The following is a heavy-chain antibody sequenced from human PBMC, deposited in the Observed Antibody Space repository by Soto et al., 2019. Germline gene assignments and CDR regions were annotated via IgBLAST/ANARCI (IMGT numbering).Heavy chain of an antibody. CDR3: ARHDNGYSSGRLDY. Sequence: SETLSLTCAVSGGSISSDGSSWSWIRQPPGKGLEWIGYIYDSGSSYYNPSLKSRVTISVDTSKNQFSLKLSSVTAADTAVYYCARHDNGYSSGRLDYWGQGTLVTVSS. J-gene: IGHJ4*02. CDR2: IYDSGSS. V-gene: IGHV4-30-2*02. CDR1: GGSISSDGSS. D-gene: IGHD6-19*01.